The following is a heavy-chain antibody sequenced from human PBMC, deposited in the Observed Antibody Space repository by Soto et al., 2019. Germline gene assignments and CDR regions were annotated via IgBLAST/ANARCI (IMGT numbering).Heavy chain of an antibody. CDR1: GFTFSANA. Sequence: QEQLVESGGDVVQPGRSLTLSCAASGFTFSANAMHWVRQAPGKGLEWVAVIAYDGTIKIYRDSVKGRFTIARDDSKSTLYLPMNRLRPEDTAVYYCARDKIKGAPDYLDSWGQGTLVTVSS. V-gene: IGHV3-30-3*01. J-gene: IGHJ4*02. D-gene: IGHD1-26*01. CDR3: ARDKIKGAPDYLDS. CDR2: IAYDGTIK.